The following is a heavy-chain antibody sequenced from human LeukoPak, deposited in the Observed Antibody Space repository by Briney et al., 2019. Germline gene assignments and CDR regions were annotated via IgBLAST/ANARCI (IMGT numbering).Heavy chain of an antibody. CDR1: GFTFSNNF. D-gene: IGHD4-17*01. V-gene: IGHV3-66*01. CDR3: ARDPRLRLKRSGWFDP. J-gene: IGHJ5*02. Sequence: PGGSLRLSCAASGFTFSNNFMSWVRQAPGKGLEWVSVIYSGGRTDYADSVKGRFTVSRDNSRNMLYLQMNSLRTEDTAVYYCARDPRLRLKRSGWFDPWGQGTLVTVSS. CDR2: IYSGGRT.